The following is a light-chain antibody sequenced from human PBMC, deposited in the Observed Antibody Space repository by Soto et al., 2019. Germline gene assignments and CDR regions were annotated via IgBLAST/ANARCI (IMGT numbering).Light chain of an antibody. Sequence: QSALTQPPSASGSPGQSVTISCTGASSDVGGYDFVSWYQQHPGKAPKLMIYDVTKRPSGVPDRFSGSKSGNTASLTVSGLQADDEADYYCSSYAGSRLPVAFGGGTKVTVL. J-gene: IGLJ2*01. CDR3: SSYAGSRLPVA. V-gene: IGLV2-8*01. CDR2: DVT. CDR1: SSDVGGYDF.